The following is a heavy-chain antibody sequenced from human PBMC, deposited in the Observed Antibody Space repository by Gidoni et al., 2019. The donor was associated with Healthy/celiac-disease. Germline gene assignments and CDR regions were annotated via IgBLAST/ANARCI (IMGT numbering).Heavy chain of an antibody. D-gene: IGHD6-6*01. J-gene: IGHJ6*02. V-gene: IGHV3-9*01. CDR3: AKDIFSSSTVFYYYYGMDV. CDR2: ISWNSGSI. CDR1: GFTFDDYA. Sequence: EVQLVESGGGLVQPGRSLRLSCAASGFTFDDYAMTWVRQAPGKGLEWVSGISWNSGSIGYADSVKGRFTISRDNAKNSLYLQMNSLRAEDTALYYCAKDIFSSSTVFYYYYGMDVWGQGTTVTVSS.